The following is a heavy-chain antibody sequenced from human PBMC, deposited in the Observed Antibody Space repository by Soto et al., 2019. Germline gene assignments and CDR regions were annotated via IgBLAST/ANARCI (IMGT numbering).Heavy chain of an antibody. Sequence: PSETLSLTCAVSSYSISSGYYLGWIRQPPEKGLEWIGSIYHSGTTYYNPSLKSRVTMSVDTSRNQFSLKLTSVTAADTGVYYCASLPMFGVVRQDKRWFDPWGQGILVTVSS. CDR1: SYSISSGYY. CDR3: ASLPMFGVVRQDKRWFDP. V-gene: IGHV4-38-2*01. CDR2: IYHSGTT. J-gene: IGHJ5*02. D-gene: IGHD3-3*02.